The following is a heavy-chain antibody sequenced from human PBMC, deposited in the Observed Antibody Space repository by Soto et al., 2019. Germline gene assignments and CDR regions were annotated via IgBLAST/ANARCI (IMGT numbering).Heavy chain of an antibody. Sequence: QMHLLESGGGVVQPGKALRLSCAASGFAFNSHSMHWVRQAPGKGLEWLALMTSDGSSKFYADSVKGRCTISRDNSKNPLYLEINSLRSEDTAVYYCARDRVIRYTGYELDLWGQGTLVTVSS. D-gene: IGHD3-9*01. CDR2: MTSDGSSK. J-gene: IGHJ5*02. V-gene: IGHV3-30-3*01. CDR3: ARDRVIRYTGYELDL. CDR1: GFAFNSHS.